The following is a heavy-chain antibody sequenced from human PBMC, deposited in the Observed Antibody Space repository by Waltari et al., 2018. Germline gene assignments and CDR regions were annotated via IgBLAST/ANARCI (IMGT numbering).Heavy chain of an antibody. CDR3: ATNPVVPADDYYYYMDV. D-gene: IGHD2-2*01. V-gene: IGHV1-69*01. CDR2: IIPIFGTA. CDR1: GGTFSSYA. Sequence: QVQLVQSGAEVKKPGSSVKVSCKASGGTFSSYAISWVRQAPGQGLEWMGGIIPIFGTANYAQKFQGRVTITADESTSTAYMELSSLRSEDTAVYYCATNPVVPADDYYYYMDVWGKGTTVTVSS. J-gene: IGHJ6*03.